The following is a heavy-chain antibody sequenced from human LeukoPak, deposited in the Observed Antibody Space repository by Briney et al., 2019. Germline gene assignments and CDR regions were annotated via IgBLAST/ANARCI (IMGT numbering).Heavy chain of an antibody. CDR1: GGTFSSYA. CDR3: ATDYYDSSGYYSFDY. D-gene: IGHD3-22*01. Sequence: SVKVSCKASGGTFSSYAISWVRQAPGQGLEWMGGIIPIFGTANYAQKFQGRVTMTEDTSTDTAYMELSSLRSEDTAVYYCATDYYDSSGYYSFDYWGQGTLVTVSS. J-gene: IGHJ4*02. CDR2: IIPIFGTA. V-gene: IGHV1-69*06.